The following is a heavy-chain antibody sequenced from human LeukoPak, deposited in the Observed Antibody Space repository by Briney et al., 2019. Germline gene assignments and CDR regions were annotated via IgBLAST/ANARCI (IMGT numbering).Heavy chain of an antibody. Sequence: GESLKISCKGSGYSFTSYWIGWVRQMPGKGLEWMGIIYPGDYDTRYSPSFRGQVTISADKSISTAYLQWSSLKASDTAMYYCAGLVDCSSTSCLGWFDPWGQGTLATVSS. J-gene: IGHJ5*02. CDR1: GYSFTSYW. CDR2: IYPGDYDT. CDR3: AGLVDCSSTSCLGWFDP. D-gene: IGHD2-2*01. V-gene: IGHV5-51*01.